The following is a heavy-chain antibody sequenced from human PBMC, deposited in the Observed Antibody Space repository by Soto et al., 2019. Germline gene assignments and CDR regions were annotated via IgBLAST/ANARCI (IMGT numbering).Heavy chain of an antibody. CDR2: ISDSSGTI. Sequence: PGGSLRLSCAVSGFTFSSYNMNWVRQAPGKGLEWVSYISDSSGTINYADSVKGRFTTSRDNAENSLFLQMNSLRAEDTAVYFCVRDRDIYRDMVHADLWGQGTLVTVSS. J-gene: IGHJ4*01. CDR3: VRDRDIYRDMVHADL. CDR1: GFTFSSYN. V-gene: IGHV3-48*01. D-gene: IGHD5-18*01.